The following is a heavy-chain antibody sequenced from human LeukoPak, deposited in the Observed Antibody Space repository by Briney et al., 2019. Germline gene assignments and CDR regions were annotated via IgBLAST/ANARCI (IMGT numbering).Heavy chain of an antibody. J-gene: IGHJ4*02. D-gene: IGHD3-10*01. CDR1: GGSISSYY. CDR3: ARVKVDSMVRYYFDY. V-gene: IGHV4-59*01. Sequence: SETLSLTCTVSGGSISSYYWSWIRQPPGKGLEWIGHIYYSGSTNYNPSLKSRVTISVDTSKNQFSLKLSSVTAADTAAYYCARVKVDSMVRYYFDYWGQGTLVTVSS. CDR2: IYYSGST.